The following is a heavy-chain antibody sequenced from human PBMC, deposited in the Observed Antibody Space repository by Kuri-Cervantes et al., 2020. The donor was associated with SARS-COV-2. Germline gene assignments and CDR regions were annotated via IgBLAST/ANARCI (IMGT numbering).Heavy chain of an antibody. Sequence: LRLSCTVSGGSISSGDYYWSWIRQPPGKGLEWIGYIYYSGSTYYNLSLKSRVTISVDTSKNQFSLKLSSVTAADTAVYYCARTLASITGTYMDVWGKGTTVTVSS. CDR3: ARTLASITGTYMDV. V-gene: IGHV4-30-4*08. D-gene: IGHD1-7*01. CDR1: GGSISSGDYY. J-gene: IGHJ6*03. CDR2: IYYSGST.